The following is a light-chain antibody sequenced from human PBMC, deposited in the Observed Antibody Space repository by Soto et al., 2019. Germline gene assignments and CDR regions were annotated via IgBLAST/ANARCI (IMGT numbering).Light chain of an antibody. Sequence: DIQMTQSPSTLSAFVGDRVTITCLASQTISTSLAWYQQKPGRAPKLLIYLASSLQSGVPARFSGSGSATEFTLSISSLQPDDFATYYCQQYGTSSRTFGQGTKADIK. CDR1: QTISTS. CDR3: QQYGTSSRT. CDR2: LAS. J-gene: IGKJ1*01. V-gene: IGKV1-5*03.